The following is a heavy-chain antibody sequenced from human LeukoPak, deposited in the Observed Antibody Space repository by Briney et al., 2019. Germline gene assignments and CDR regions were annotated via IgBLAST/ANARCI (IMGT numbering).Heavy chain of an antibody. CDR3: ARGRKNINWFDP. Sequence: ASVKVSCKASRYTFTSYDINWVRQATGQGLEWMGWMTPNSGNTGYAQKFQGRVTMTRNTSISTAYMELSSLRSEDTAVYYCARGRKNINWFDPWGQGTLVTVSS. CDR1: RYTFTSYD. D-gene: IGHD2/OR15-2a*01. V-gene: IGHV1-8*01. CDR2: MTPNSGNT. J-gene: IGHJ5*02.